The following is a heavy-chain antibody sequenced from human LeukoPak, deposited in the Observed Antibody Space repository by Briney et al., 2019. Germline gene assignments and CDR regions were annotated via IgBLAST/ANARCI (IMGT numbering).Heavy chain of an antibody. CDR1: GFSFSSYW. V-gene: IGHV3-7*03. D-gene: IGHD3-9*01. J-gene: IGHJ4*02. Sequence: GGSLRLSCAASGFSFSSYWMSWVRQAPGKGLEWVANIKQDGSEKNYVDSVKGRFTISRDNAKNSLYLQMNSLRAEDTAVYYCARDVGYDILTGPFYFDYWGQGTLVTVSS. CDR3: ARDVGYDILTGPFYFDY. CDR2: IKQDGSEK.